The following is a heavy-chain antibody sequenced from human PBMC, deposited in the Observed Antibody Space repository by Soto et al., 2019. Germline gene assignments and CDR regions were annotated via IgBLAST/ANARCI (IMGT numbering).Heavy chain of an antibody. CDR3: AREWEVLVTAIRGLSIDY. V-gene: IGHV3-7*05. CDR2: IKQDGSEK. D-gene: IGHD2-21*02. J-gene: IGHJ4*02. CDR1: GFTFSSYW. Sequence: EVQLVESGGGLVQPGGSLRLSCAASGFTFSSYWMSWVRQAPGKGLEWVANIKQDGSEKYYVDSVKGRFTISRDNAKNSLYLQMNSLRAEDTAVYYCAREWEVLVTAIRGLSIDYWGQGTLVTVSS.